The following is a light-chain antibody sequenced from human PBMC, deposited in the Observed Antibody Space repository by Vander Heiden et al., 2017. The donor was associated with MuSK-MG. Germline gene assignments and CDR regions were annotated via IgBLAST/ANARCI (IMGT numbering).Light chain of an antibody. CDR1: RSDVGGYNC. V-gene: IGLV2-14*03. Sequence: QTALTQPASVPGPPGQSITISCTGTRSDVGGYNCVSWYQNHPSKAPKLMIYDVITRPSGVSDRFSGSKSGNTASLTISGLQPEDEADYYCSSYTSSSTVIFGGGTKVTVL. CDR2: DVI. J-gene: IGLJ2*01. CDR3: SSYTSSSTVI.